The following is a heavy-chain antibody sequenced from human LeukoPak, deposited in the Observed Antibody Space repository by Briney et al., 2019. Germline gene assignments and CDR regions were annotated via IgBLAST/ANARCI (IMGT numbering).Heavy chain of an antibody. J-gene: IGHJ4*02. D-gene: IGHD4-17*01. CDR2: IYYSGST. CDR3: ARGSPFDYGDYVVDY. Sequence: SETLSLTCTVSGGSISSGGYYWSWIRQHPGKGLEWIGYIYYSGSTYYNPSLKSRVTISVDTSKNQFSLKLGSVTAADTAVYYCARGSPFDYGDYVVDYWGQGTLVTVSS. CDR1: GGSISSGGYY. V-gene: IGHV4-31*03.